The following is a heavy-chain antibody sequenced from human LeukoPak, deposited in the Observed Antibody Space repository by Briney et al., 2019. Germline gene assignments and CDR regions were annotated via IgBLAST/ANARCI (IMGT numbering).Heavy chain of an antibody. J-gene: IGHJ3*02. V-gene: IGHV4-30-2*01. Sequence: SETLSLTCTVSGGSISSGGYYWSWIRQPPGKGLEWIGYIYHSGSTYYNPSLKSRVTISVDRSKNQFSLKLSSVTAADTAVYYCARVGFAYYDILTGYYTSDAFDIWGQGAMVTVSS. CDR1: GGSISSGGYY. D-gene: IGHD3-9*01. CDR2: IYHSGST. CDR3: ARVGFAYYDILTGYYTSDAFDI.